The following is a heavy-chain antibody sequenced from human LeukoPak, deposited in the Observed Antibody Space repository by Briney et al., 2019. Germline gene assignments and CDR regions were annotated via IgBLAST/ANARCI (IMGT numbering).Heavy chain of an antibody. V-gene: IGHV3-69-1*02. CDR1: GSTFSNYG. J-gene: IGHJ4*02. CDR2: ISTSDTI. CDR3: ARDGPYGELDY. D-gene: IGHD4/OR15-4a*01. Sequence: GGSLRLSCAASGSTFSNYGVHWVRQAPGKGLKWVSYISTSDTIYYADSVKGRFTISRDNAKNSLYLQMNSLRAEDTAVYYCARDGPYGELDYWGQGTLVTVSS.